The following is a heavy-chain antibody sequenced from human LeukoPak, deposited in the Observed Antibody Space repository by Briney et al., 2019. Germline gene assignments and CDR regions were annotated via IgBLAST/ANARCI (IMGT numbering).Heavy chain of an antibody. V-gene: IGHV1-69*13. CDR3: ARADSSGYYPSFFNY. CDR2: IIPIFGTA. J-gene: IGHJ4*02. CDR1: GGTFSSYA. Sequence: ASVKVSCKASGGTFSSYAISWVRQAPGQGLEWMGGIIPIFGTANYAQKFQGRVTITADESTSTAYMELSSLRSEDTAVYYCARADSSGYYPSFFNYWGQGTLVTVSS. D-gene: IGHD3-22*01.